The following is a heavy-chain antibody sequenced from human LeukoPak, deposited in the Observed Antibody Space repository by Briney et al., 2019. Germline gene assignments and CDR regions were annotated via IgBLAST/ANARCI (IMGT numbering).Heavy chain of an antibody. CDR2: IYYSGST. V-gene: IGHV4-31*03. CDR1: GGSISSGGYY. D-gene: IGHD3-9*01. J-gene: IGHJ3*02. Sequence: SQTLSLTCTVSGGSISSGGYYWSWIRQHPGKGLEWIGYIYYSGSTYYNPSLKSRATISVDTSKNQFSLKLSSVTAADTAVYYCARGGRYFDSGYAFDIWGQGTMVTVSS. CDR3: ARGGRYFDSGYAFDI.